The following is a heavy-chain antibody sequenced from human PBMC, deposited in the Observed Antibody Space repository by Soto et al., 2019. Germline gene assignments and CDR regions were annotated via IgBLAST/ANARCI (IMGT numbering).Heavy chain of an antibody. CDR3: ARQPQDYDYIWDYYYYYYMDV. Sequence: SETLSLTCTVSGGSISSSSYYWGWIRQPPGKGLEWIGSIYYSGSTYYNPSLKSRVTISVDTSKNQFSLKLSSVTAADTAVYYCARQPQDYDYIWDYYYYYYMDVWGKGTTVTVSS. D-gene: IGHD3-16*01. V-gene: IGHV4-39*01. J-gene: IGHJ6*03. CDR1: GGSISSSSYY. CDR2: IYYSGST.